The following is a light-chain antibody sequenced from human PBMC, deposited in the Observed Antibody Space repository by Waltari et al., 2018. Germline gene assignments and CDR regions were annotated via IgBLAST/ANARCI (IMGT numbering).Light chain of an antibody. CDR3: AAWDSSLSDVL. V-gene: IGLV1-51*01. J-gene: IGLJ2*01. CDR2: ATS. Sequence: QSVLTQPPAVSAAPGPEVTTPCSQGSSTSGTDYVSGYHQRPGTAPKLLINATSKRPSGIPDRVYGAKSGTSASLAIAGRQTGDEADYYCAAWDSSLSDVLFGGGTKVTVL. CDR1: SSTSGTDY.